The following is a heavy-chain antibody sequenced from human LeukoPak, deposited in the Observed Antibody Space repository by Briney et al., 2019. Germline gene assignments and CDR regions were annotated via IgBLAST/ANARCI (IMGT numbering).Heavy chain of an antibody. D-gene: IGHD3-22*01. V-gene: IGHV4-59*08. J-gene: IGHJ4*02. Sequence: RTSETLSLTCTVSGVSISSYYWSWIRQPPGKGLECIGYIYYSGSTNYNPSLKSRVTISVDTSKKQFSLKLSSVTAADTAVYYCARLSDSDSSGYYWGFEYWGQGTLVTVSS. CDR1: GVSISSYY. CDR3: ARLSDSDSSGYYWGFEY. CDR2: IYYSGST.